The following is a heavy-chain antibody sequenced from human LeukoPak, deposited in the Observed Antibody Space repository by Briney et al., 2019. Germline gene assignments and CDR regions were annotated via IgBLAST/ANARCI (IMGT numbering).Heavy chain of an antibody. J-gene: IGHJ1*01. Sequence: NPSETLSLTCTVSGGSINSYYWSWIRQPPGKGLEWIGYIYYSGSTNYNPSLKSRVTISVDTSKNQFSLKLSSVTAADTAVYYCATLRYCGGGSCFPKCFQHWGQGTLVTVSS. D-gene: IGHD2-15*01. CDR3: ATLRYCGGGSCFPKCFQH. CDR2: IYYSGST. V-gene: IGHV4-59*08. CDR1: GGSINSYY.